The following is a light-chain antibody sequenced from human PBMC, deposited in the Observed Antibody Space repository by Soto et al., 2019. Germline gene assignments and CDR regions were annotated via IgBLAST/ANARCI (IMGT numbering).Light chain of an antibody. J-gene: IGLJ1*01. V-gene: IGLV2-8*01. CDR1: SSDVGRYNY. Sequence: QSVLTQPPSASGSPGWSVTISCTGTSSDVGRYNYVSWYQQHPGKAPKLMISEVNKRASGVPDRFSGSKSGNTASLTVSGLQAEDEADYYCSSYAGTPFVFGTGTKVTVL. CDR2: EVN. CDR3: SSYAGTPFV.